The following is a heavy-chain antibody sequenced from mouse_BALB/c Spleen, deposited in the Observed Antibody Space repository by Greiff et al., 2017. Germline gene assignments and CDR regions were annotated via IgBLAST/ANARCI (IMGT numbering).Heavy chain of an antibody. CDR1: GFTFSSFG. CDR2: ISSGSSTI. V-gene: IGHV5-17*02. D-gene: IGHD2-1*01. Sequence: DVQLVASGGGLVQPGGSRKLSCAASGFTFSSFGMHWVRQAPEKGLEWVAYISSGSSTIYYADTVKGRFTISRDNPKNTLFLQMTSLRSEDTAMYYCARFGNYLYAMDYWGQGTSVTVSS. J-gene: IGHJ4*01. CDR3: ARFGNYLYAMDY.